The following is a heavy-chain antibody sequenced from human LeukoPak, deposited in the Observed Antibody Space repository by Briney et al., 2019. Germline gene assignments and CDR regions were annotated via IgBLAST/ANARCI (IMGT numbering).Heavy chain of an antibody. V-gene: IGHV1-18*01. CDR1: GYTFTSYG. D-gene: IGHD6-6*01. CDR3: ARAGAREYSSSWFDP. J-gene: IGHJ5*02. Sequence: ASVKVSCKASGYTFTSYGISWVRQAPGQGLEWMGWISAYNGNTNYAQKLQGRVTMTTDTSTSTAYMELRSLRSEDTAVYYCARAGAREYSSSWFDPWGQGTLVTVSS. CDR2: ISAYNGNT.